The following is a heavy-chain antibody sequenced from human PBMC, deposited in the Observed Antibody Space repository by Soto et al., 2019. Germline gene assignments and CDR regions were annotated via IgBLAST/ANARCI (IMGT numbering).Heavy chain of an antibody. J-gene: IGHJ4*02. CDR3: AVGHTSGSYYGHALF. CDR2: IYSSGTT. V-gene: IGHV4-59*01. CDR1: GVSISGYY. Sequence: SETLSLTCTVSGVSISGYYWSWIRQPPGKGLEWIGYIYSSGTTNYNPSLKSRVTISLDTSKNQFSLKLTPVTAADTAVYYCAVGHTSGSYYGHALFWGQGTLVTVSS. D-gene: IGHD1-26*01.